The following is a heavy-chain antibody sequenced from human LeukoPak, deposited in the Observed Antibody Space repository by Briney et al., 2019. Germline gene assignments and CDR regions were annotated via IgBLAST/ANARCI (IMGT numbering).Heavy chain of an antibody. CDR3: ASFRGYCYGLNWFDP. J-gene: IGHJ5*02. Sequence: SETLSLTCTVSGGSISSYYWSWIRQPPGKGLEWIGYIYYSGSTNYNPSLKSRVTISVDTSKNQFSLKLSSVTAADTAVYYCASFRGYCYGLNWFDPWGQGTLVTVSS. V-gene: IGHV4-59*08. CDR1: GGSISSYY. CDR2: IYYSGST. D-gene: IGHD5-18*01.